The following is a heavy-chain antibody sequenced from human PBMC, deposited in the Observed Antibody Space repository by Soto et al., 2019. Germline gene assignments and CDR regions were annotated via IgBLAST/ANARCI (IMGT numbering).Heavy chain of an antibody. CDR1: GYTFSYYY. CDR3: AREQATAKPEGVDV. CDR2: INPNSGGT. V-gene: IGHV1-2*02. Sequence: XSVEVSCTSSGYTFSYYYIPWVRQAPGQGLEWMGWINPNSGGTKYAPKFQGGVTMTRDTSITTDYMELRRLRSGDTAVYYCAREQATAKPEGVDVWGQGTLVTVSS. D-gene: IGHD1-1*01. J-gene: IGHJ4*02.